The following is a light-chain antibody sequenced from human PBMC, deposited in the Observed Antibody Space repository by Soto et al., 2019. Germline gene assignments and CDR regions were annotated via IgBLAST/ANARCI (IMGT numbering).Light chain of an antibody. CDR1: QSINNW. Sequence: DIQMTQSPSTLSASVGDRVTITCRASQSINNWLAWYQQKPGKAPKLLIYKTSSLERGVPSRFSGSGSGTEFTLTVSSLQPDDVATYHCQHYNGYPITFGGGTKVEIK. J-gene: IGKJ4*01. CDR2: KTS. CDR3: QHYNGYPIT. V-gene: IGKV1-5*03.